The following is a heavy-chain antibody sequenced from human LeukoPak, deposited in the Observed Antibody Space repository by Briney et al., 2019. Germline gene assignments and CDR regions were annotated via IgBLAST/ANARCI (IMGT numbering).Heavy chain of an antibody. D-gene: IGHD3-16*01. CDR2: IWGRSCRI. Sequence: GGSLRLSCSASGFSFSDYDMNWVRQAPGKGLEGVSAIWGRSCRIYYGESVKGRFHISRDNAKNSMYLQMDSLGVEDTAVYYCGRAFPPLRASSAGDLWGQGTLVIVS. CDR3: GRAFPPLRASSAGDL. J-gene: IGHJ1*01. CDR1: GFSFSDYD. V-gene: IGHV3-21*01.